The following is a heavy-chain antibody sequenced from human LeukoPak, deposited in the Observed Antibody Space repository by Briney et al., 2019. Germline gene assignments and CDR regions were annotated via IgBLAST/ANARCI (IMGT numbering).Heavy chain of an antibody. J-gene: IGHJ1*01. CDR1: GGXISSGGFY. V-gene: IGHV4-31*03. Sequence: PSETLSLTCTVSGGXISSGGFYWSWVRQHPGKGLEWIGYIFYSGSTYYNPSLKSRITISVDTSKNQFSLKLSSVTAADTAVYYCARVIRGSGSEYFQHWGQGALVTVSS. D-gene: IGHD3-10*01. CDR2: IFYSGST. CDR3: ARVIRGSGSEYFQH.